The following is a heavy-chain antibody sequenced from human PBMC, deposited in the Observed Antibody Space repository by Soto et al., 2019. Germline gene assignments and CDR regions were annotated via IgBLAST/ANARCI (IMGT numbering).Heavy chain of an antibody. D-gene: IGHD6-19*01. CDR1: GFTFSSYA. CDR2: ISYDGSNK. CDR3: ARVKVAGTFYYYGMDV. J-gene: IGHJ6*02. Sequence: GGSLRLSCAASGFTFSSYAMHWVRQAPGKGLEWVAVISYDGSNKYYADSVKGRFTISRDNSKNTLYLQMNSLRAEDTAVYYCARVKVAGTFYYYGMDVWGQGTTVTVSS. V-gene: IGHV3-30-3*01.